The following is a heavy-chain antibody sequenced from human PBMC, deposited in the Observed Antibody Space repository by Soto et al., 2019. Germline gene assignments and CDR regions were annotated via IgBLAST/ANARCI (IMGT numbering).Heavy chain of an antibody. CDR3: ARGDSSRHTPVVSNPDPFDY. J-gene: IGHJ4*02. Sequence: SVKVSCKASGGTFSSYAISWVRQAPGQGLEWMGGIIPIFGTANYAQKFQGRVTITADESTSTAYMELSSLRSEDTAVYYCARGDSSRHTPVVSNPDPFDYWGQGTLVTVSS. CDR1: GGTFSSYA. D-gene: IGHD6-13*01. CDR2: IIPIFGTA. V-gene: IGHV1-69*13.